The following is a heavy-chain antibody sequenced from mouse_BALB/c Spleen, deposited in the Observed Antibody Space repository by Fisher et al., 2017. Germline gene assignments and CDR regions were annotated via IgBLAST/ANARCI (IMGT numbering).Heavy chain of an antibody. CDR3: ARDGLYAMDY. Sequence: RFTISRDNAKNNLYLQMSSLKSEDTAMYYCARDGLYAMDYWGQGTSVTVSS. J-gene: IGHJ4*01. V-gene: IGHV5-4*02.